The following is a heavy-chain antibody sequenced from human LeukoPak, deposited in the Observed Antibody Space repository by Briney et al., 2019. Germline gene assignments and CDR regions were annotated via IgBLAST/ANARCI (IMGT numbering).Heavy chain of an antibody. D-gene: IGHD2-2*02. J-gene: IGHJ4*02. CDR1: GFTFSTYW. V-gene: IGHV3-7*01. CDR3: ARYTEYYFDY. Sequence: GGSLRLSCAASGFTFSTYWMTWVRQAPGRGLEWVANMKRDGSEVYYANSVKGHFTISRDNAKNSLYLQMNSLSAEDTAVYYCARYTEYYFDYWGQGTLVTVSS. CDR2: MKRDGSEV.